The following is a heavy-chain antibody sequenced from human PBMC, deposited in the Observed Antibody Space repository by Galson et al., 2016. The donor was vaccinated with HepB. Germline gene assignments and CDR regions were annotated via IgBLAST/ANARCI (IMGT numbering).Heavy chain of an antibody. J-gene: IGHJ4*02. Sequence: SLRLSCAASGFSFSTFAMHWVRQAPGKGLESVALIAYDGRNQYHEDSVQGRFTISRDNSKNTLFLPMNSLRMEDTATYYCVRDSVAGMDYWGQGTLVTVSS. CDR3: VRDSVAGMDY. CDR2: IAYDGRNQ. CDR1: GFSFSTFA. D-gene: IGHD6-19*01. V-gene: IGHV3-30-3*01.